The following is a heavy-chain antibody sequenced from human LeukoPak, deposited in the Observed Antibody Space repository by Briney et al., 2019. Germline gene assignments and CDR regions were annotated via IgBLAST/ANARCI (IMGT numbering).Heavy chain of an antibody. V-gene: IGHV5-51*01. CDR2: IYPGDSDT. Sequence: HGESLKISCKGSGYSFTSYWIGWVRQMPGKVLEWMGIIYPGDSDTRYSPSFQGQVTISADKSISTAYLQWSSLKASDTAMYYCARWGYYDILTGYSRDNYFDYWGQGTLVTVSS. J-gene: IGHJ4*02. CDR3: ARWGYYDILTGYSRDNYFDY. D-gene: IGHD3-9*01. CDR1: GYSFTSYW.